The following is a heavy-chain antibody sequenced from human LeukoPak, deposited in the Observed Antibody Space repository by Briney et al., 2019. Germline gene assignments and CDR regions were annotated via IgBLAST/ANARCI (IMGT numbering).Heavy chain of an antibody. CDR3: TRETLAAGGRGVFDT. D-gene: IGHD6-13*01. J-gene: IGHJ5*02. CDR2: IIPLFGTT. CDR1: GGTFSSYA. Sequence: SVKVSCKASGGTFSSYAISWVRQAPGQGLEWMGGIIPLFGTTNYAQRFQGRVTINTDESTSTVYIELSSLRSEDTAVYFCTRETLAAGGRGVFDTWGQGTLVTVSS. V-gene: IGHV1-69*05.